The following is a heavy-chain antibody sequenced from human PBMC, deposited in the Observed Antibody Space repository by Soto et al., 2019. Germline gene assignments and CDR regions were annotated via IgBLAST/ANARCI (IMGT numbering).Heavy chain of an antibody. J-gene: IGHJ4*02. CDR2: SGSGGRA. CDR1: GFTLSCYA. V-gene: IGHV3-23*01. Sequence: EVQLLVSGGGLVQPGGSLRLSCEASGFTLSCYAMTWVRQAPGKGLEWVSASGSGGRAFYSDSVKGRFTISRDNSRNTLYLQLHSLRVDDTAVYFCAKATGTTLYWGQGTLVTVSS. CDR3: AKATGTTLY. D-gene: IGHD1-1*01.